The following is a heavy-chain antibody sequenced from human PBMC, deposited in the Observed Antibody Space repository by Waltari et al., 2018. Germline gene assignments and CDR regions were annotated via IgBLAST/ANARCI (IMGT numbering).Heavy chain of an antibody. CDR1: GGSLSASISGYY. V-gene: IGHV4-61*08. CDR3: ARGWDNSKPGY. D-gene: IGHD4-4*01. J-gene: IGHJ4*02. CDR2: FSSTGST. Sequence: QLQLQEAGPGLVKPWETLSLTCPVPGGSLSASISGYYWSWIRPPPGKGLECIGHFSSTGSTNYNPSLMSRVPITVATSKNQLYLKLTSVTAADTAVYYCARGWDNSKPGYWGQGPLVNVSS.